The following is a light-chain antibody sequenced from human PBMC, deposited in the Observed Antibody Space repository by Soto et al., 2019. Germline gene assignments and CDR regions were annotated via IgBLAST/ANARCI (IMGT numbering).Light chain of an antibody. CDR2: GAS. V-gene: IGKV3-20*01. CDR1: QTVSSTY. Sequence: EIVLTQSPGTLSLSPGERATLSCRASQTVSSTYLVGYQQKPGQAPRLLIYGASSRAPGVSDRFSGSGSGTDFTLTISRLEPEDFAVYYCHQCGNSWWTFGQGTKVEIK. J-gene: IGKJ1*01. CDR3: HQCGNSWWT.